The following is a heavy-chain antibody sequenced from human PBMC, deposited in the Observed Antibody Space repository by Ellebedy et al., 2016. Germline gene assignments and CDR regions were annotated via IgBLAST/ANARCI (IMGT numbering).Heavy chain of an antibody. Sequence: ASVKVSXXASGYTFPSYGISWVRQAPGQGLEWMGWISTYNGNTNYAQRLQGRVTMTTDTSTSTAYMELRSLRSDDTAVYYCARDIVGDPGSWFDPWGQGSLVTVSS. CDR2: ISTYNGNT. J-gene: IGHJ5*02. CDR3: ARDIVGDPGSWFDP. CDR1: GYTFPSYG. V-gene: IGHV1-18*01. D-gene: IGHD1-26*01.